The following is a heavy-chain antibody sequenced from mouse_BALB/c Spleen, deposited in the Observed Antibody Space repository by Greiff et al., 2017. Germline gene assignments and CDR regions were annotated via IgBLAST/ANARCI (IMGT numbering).Heavy chain of an antibody. V-gene: IGHV7-1*02. CDR2: SRNKANDYTT. D-gene: IGHD2-3*01. CDR3: ARDGGWLLRYAMDY. J-gene: IGHJ4*01. CDR1: GFTFSDFY. Sequence: EVKVVESGGGLVQPGGSLRLSCATSGFTFSDFYMEWVRQPPGKRLEWIAASRNKANDYTTEYSASVKGRFIVSRDTSQSILYLQMNALRAEDTAIYYCARDGGWLLRYAMDYWGQGTSVTVSS.